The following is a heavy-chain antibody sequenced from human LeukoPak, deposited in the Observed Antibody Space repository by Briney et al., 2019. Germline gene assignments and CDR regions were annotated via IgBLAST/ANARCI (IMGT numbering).Heavy chain of an antibody. D-gene: IGHD3-10*01. Sequence: GASVKVSCKASGYTFTGYYMHWVRQAPGQGLEWMGWINPNSGGTNYAQKFQGRVTMTRDTSISTAYMELSRLRSDDTAVYYCARDLSGLAQFDYYGSGSYLGYWGQGTLVTVSS. CDR3: ARDLSGLAQFDYYGSGSYLGY. CDR1: GYTFTGYY. J-gene: IGHJ4*02. CDR2: INPNSGGT. V-gene: IGHV1-2*02.